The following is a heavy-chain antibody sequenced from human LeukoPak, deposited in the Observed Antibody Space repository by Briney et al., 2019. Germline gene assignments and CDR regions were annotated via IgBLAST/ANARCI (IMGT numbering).Heavy chain of an antibody. V-gene: IGHV3-74*01. D-gene: IGHD3-22*01. J-gene: IGHJ6*02. CDR1: GFTVSSYW. CDR3: ARRVQVGTDYYDSSPLGMDV. CDR2: ISSDGSSS. Sequence: GGSLRLSCAASGFTVSSYWMHWVRQAPGKGLVWVSRISSDGSSSSYADSVKGRFTISRDNAKNTLYLQMNSLRAEDTAVYYCARRVQVGTDYYDSSPLGMDVWGQGTTVTVSS.